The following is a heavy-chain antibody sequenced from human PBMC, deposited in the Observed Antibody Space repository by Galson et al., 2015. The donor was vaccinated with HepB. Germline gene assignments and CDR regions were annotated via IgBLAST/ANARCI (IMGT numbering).Heavy chain of an antibody. CDR1: GGSLSGYS. CDR2: INQSGST. V-gene: IGHV4-34*01. Sequence: SETLSLTCGVKGGSLSGYSWSWIRQSPGKGLEWIGEINQSGSTYYDTALKSRVTMSIDTSKNQFSLRLNSVTAVDTAVYYCARVLLRISTVRGAYAFDVWGQGTMVTVSS. D-gene: IGHD3-10*01. J-gene: IGHJ3*01. CDR3: ARVLLRISTVRGAYAFDV.